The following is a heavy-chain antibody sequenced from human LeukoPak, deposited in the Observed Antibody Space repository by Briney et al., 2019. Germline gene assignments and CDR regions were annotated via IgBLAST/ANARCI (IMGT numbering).Heavy chain of an antibody. V-gene: IGHV3-74*01. D-gene: IGHD5-18*01. CDR3: ARDGGYSYGYGAFDI. J-gene: IGHJ3*02. CDR2: IKSDGSST. Sequence: GGSLRLSCAASGFTFSSHWMHWVRQAPGKGLVWVSRIKSDGSSTNYADFVEGRFTVSRDNAKNTVYLQINSLRAEDTAVYYCARDGGYSYGYGAFDIWGQGTMVTVSS. CDR1: GFTFSSHW.